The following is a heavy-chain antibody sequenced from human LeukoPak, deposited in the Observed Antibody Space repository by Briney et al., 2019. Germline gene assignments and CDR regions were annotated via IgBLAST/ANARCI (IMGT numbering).Heavy chain of an antibody. CDR2: ISSSSSYI. CDR1: GFTFSSYT. D-gene: IGHD4-11*01. J-gene: IGHJ4*02. V-gene: IGHV3-21*01. CDR3: ARETDYNLDY. Sequence: GGSLRLSCAASGFTFSSYTMTWVRQAPGKGLEWVSSISSSSSYIYYADSVKGRFTISRDNAKNSLSLQMNSLRAEDTAVYSCARETDYNLDYWGQGTLVTVYS.